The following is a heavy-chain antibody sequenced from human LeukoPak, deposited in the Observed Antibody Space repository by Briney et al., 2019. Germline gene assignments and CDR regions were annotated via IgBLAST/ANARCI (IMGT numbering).Heavy chain of an antibody. D-gene: IGHD1-26*01. CDR3: ARGQWDLRANYFDY. CDR2: ISYDGSNT. CDR1: GFTFDSFA. J-gene: IGHJ4*02. V-gene: IGHV3-30-3*01. Sequence: PGGSLRLSCAASGFTFDSFAVHWVRQAPGKGLEWVAVISYDGSNTYYADSVKGRFTISRDNSKNTLYLQMNSLRAEDTAVFYCARGQWDLRANYFDYWGQGTLVTVSS.